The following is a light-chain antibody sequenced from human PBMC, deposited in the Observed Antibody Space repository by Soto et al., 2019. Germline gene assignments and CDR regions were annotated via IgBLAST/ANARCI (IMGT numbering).Light chain of an antibody. CDR1: RNVNTN. Sequence: ETGITQSPATLSVSPGERATLTCRASRNVNTNLAWYPQKPGQAPRILIYGASSRETGIPAMFSDSGSGTEFTRTISSLQSEDLSVYYCQQYNNWAWTFGQGTKVDIK. V-gene: IGKV3-15*01. J-gene: IGKJ1*01. CDR2: GAS. CDR3: QQYNNWAWT.